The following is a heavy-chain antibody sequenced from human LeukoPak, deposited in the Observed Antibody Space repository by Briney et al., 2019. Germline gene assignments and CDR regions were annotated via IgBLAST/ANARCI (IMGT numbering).Heavy chain of an antibody. J-gene: IGHJ3*02. V-gene: IGHV1-46*01. CDR2: INPSGGST. CDR3: ARDLDTAMVKTAFDI. CDR1: GYTFTSYY. Sequence: ASVKVSCKASGYTFTSYYMHWVRQAPGQGLEWMVIINPSGGSTSYAQKFQGRVTMTRDTPTSTVYTELSSLRSEDTAVYYCARDLDTAMVKTAFDIWGQGTMVTVSS. D-gene: IGHD5-18*01.